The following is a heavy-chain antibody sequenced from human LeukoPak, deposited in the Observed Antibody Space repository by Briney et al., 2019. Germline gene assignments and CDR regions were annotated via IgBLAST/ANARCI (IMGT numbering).Heavy chain of an antibody. D-gene: IGHD1-1*01. Sequence: GRSLRPSCAASGFTFSSYGMHWVRQAPGKGLEWVAVIWYDGSNKYYADSVKGRFTISRDNSKNTLYLQMSSLRAEDTAVYYCAQDPSNWTFDCWGQGTLVTVSS. CDR3: AQDPSNWTFDC. CDR1: GFTFSSYG. CDR2: IWYDGSNK. V-gene: IGHV3-33*06. J-gene: IGHJ4*02.